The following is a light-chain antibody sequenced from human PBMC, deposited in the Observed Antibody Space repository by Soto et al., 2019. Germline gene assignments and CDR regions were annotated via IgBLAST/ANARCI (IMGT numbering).Light chain of an antibody. CDR1: QSVSSN. V-gene: IGKV3-15*01. J-gene: IGKJ5*01. CDR3: QEYNNWPPIT. CDR2: GAS. Sequence: EIVITQSPSTLSVSPAERSTLSCRASQSVSSNLAWYQQKPGQAPRLLVYGASTRATGIPARFSGSGSGTEFTLTISSLQSEDFAVYYCQEYNNWPPITFGQGTRPE.